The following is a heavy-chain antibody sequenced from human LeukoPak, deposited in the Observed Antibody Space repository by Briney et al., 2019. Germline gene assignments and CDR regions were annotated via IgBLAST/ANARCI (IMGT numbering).Heavy chain of an antibody. Sequence: SETLSLTCTVSGGSISSYYWSWIRQPPGKGLEWIAYISDIGSINYNPSLKSRDTISLDTSKNQFSLKLSSVTAADTAVYYCAGHHPRNTVDFWGQGTLVTVSS. V-gene: IGHV4-59*08. D-gene: IGHD2/OR15-2a*01. CDR1: GGSISSYY. CDR2: ISDIGSI. J-gene: IGHJ4*02. CDR3: AGHHPRNTVDF.